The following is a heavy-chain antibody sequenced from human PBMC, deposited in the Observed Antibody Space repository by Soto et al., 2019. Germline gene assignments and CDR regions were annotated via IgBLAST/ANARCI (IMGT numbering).Heavy chain of an antibody. Sequence: QVQLVQSGAEVKKPGASVKVSCKASGYTFTSYGISWVRQAPGQGLEWMGWISAYNGNTNYAQKLQGRVTMPTDTSTSTAYMELRSLRSDDTAVYYCARDSGRYYDYIWGSYPLDYWGQGTLVTVSS. J-gene: IGHJ4*02. D-gene: IGHD3-16*02. V-gene: IGHV1-18*01. CDR2: ISAYNGNT. CDR1: GYTFTSYG. CDR3: ARDSGRYYDYIWGSYPLDY.